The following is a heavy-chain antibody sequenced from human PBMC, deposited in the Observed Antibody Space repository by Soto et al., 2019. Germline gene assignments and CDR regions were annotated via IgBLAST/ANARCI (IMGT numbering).Heavy chain of an antibody. CDR1: GFTFNSYA. D-gene: IGHD3-10*01. CDR2: ISSNGGST. J-gene: IGHJ1*01. Sequence: GGSLRLSCSASGFTFNSYAMHWVRQAPGKGLEYVSAISSNGGSTYYGDSVKGRFTISRDNSKNTLYLQMSSLRAEDTAVYYCVKGAITMVRGVIASAEYFHHWGQGTLVTVSS. CDR3: VKGAITMVRGVIASAEYFHH. V-gene: IGHV3-64D*06.